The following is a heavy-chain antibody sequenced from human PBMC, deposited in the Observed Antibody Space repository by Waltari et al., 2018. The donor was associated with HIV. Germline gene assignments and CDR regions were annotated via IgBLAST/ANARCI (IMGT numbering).Heavy chain of an antibody. V-gene: IGHV1-18*01. D-gene: IGHD3-9*01. CDR1: GYTFTSYG. Sequence: QVQLVQSGAEVKKPGASVKVSCKASGYTFTSYGISWGRQAPGQGLEWMGWISAYNGNTNYAQKLQGRVTMTTDTSTSTAYMELRSLRSDDTAVYYCARGVPSYPTYYDILTGYLDYWGQGTLVTVSS. CDR2: ISAYNGNT. J-gene: IGHJ4*02. CDR3: ARGVPSYPTYYDILTGYLDY.